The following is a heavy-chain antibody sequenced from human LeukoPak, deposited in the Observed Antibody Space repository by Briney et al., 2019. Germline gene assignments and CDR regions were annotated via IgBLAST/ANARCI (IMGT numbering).Heavy chain of an antibody. V-gene: IGHV4-31*03. CDR2: IYYSGST. D-gene: IGHD3-16*02. CDR1: GGSISSGGYY. Sequence: PSQTLSLTCTVSGGSISSGGYYWSWIRQHPGKGLGWIGHIYYSGSTYYNPSLKSRVTISVDTSKNQFSLKLSSVTAADTAVYYCARVLFRYYYDYWGQGTLVTVSS. CDR3: ARVLFRYYYDY. J-gene: IGHJ4*02.